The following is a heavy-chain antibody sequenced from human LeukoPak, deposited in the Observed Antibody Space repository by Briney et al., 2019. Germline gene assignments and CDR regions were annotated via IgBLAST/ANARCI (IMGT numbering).Heavy chain of an antibody. V-gene: IGHV4-59*01. Sequence: SETLSLTCTVSGVSIISYYWSWIRQPPGKGLEWVAFIHSSGSTGYNPSLKSRFTLSLDTSKNHFSLKVTSMTAADTGVYYCARSLPGAIGAADFWGQGTLVTVSS. CDR2: IHSSGST. CDR3: ARSLPGAIGAADF. D-gene: IGHD6-13*01. J-gene: IGHJ4*02. CDR1: GVSIISYY.